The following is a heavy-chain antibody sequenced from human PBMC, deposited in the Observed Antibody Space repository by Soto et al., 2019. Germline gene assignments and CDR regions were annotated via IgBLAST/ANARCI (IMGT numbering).Heavy chain of an antibody. J-gene: IGHJ4*02. Sequence: SETLSLTCTVSGGSISSYYWSWIRQPPGKGLEWIGYIYYSGSTNYNPSLKSRVTISVDTSKNQFSLKLSSVTAADTAVYYCARQISDYYDSSGYYLVFDYWGQGTLVTVSS. CDR2: IYYSGST. V-gene: IGHV4-59*01. D-gene: IGHD3-22*01. CDR3: ARQISDYYDSSGYYLVFDY. CDR1: GGSISSYY.